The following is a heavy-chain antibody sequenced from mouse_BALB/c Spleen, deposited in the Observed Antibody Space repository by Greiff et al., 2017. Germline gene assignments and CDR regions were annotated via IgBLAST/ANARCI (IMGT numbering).Heavy chain of an antibody. CDR1: GYSFTGYN. Sequence: EVKLQESGPELGKPGASVKISCKASGYSFTGYNMYWVKQSHRKSLEWIGYIDPYNGGTSYNQKSKGKATLTVDKSSSTAYMHLNSLTSEDSAIYYCARSRYDAMDYWGQGTSVTVSS. J-gene: IGHJ4*01. CDR2: IDPYNGGT. V-gene: IGHV1S135*01. CDR3: ARSRYDAMDY.